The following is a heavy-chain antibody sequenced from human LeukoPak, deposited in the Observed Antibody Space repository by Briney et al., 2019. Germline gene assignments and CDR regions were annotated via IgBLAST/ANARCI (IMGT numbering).Heavy chain of an antibody. Sequence: GGSLRLSCAASGFTFSRYAKSWVRHAPGKGLEWVSAISGSGGSTYYADSVKGRFTLSRDNSKNTLYLQINSLRAEDTAVYYCAKHSLRYCSSTSCYTDYYYYYMDVWGKGTTVTVSS. J-gene: IGHJ6*03. CDR3: AKHSLRYCSSTSCYTDYYYYYMDV. D-gene: IGHD2-2*02. CDR1: GFTFSRYA. V-gene: IGHV3-23*01. CDR2: ISGSGGST.